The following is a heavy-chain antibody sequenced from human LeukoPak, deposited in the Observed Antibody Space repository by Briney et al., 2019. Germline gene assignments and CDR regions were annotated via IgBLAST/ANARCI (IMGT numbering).Heavy chain of an antibody. Sequence: ASVKVSCKASGYTFTGYYMHWVRQAPGQGLEWMGWINPNSGGTNYAQKFQGRVTMTRDTSISTAYMELSRLRSDDTAVYYCARKAYYDFSIDYWGQGTLVTVSS. CDR3: ARKAYYDFSIDY. V-gene: IGHV1-2*02. CDR1: GYTFTGYY. CDR2: INPNSGGT. D-gene: IGHD3-3*01. J-gene: IGHJ4*02.